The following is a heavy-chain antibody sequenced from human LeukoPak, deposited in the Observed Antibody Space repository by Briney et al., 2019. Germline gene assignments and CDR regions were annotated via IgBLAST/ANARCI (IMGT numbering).Heavy chain of an antibody. D-gene: IGHD5-18*01. CDR2: IYTSGST. CDR1: GASISSYY. J-gene: IGHJ4*02. Sequence: PSETLSLTCTVSGASISSYYWSWIRQPAGKGLEWIGRIYTSGSTAYNSSLKSRVTMSADTSKNQLSLKLTSVTAADTAVYYCARARHGYIYGYRPNELGHFFDYWGQGTLVTVSS. V-gene: IGHV4-4*07. CDR3: ARARHGYIYGYRPNELGHFFDY.